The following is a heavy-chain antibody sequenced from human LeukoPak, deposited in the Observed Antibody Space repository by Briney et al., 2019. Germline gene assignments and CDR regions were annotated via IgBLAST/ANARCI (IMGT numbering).Heavy chain of an antibody. D-gene: IGHD2-21*02. CDR2: IYHSGST. V-gene: IGHV4-4*02. J-gene: IGHJ4*02. CDR1: GGSISVSNC. Sequence: SETLSLTCAVSGGSISVSNCWSWVRQPPGKGLEWIGEIYHSGSTNYNPSLKSRVTISIAKSKNQFSLKLSSVTAADTAVYYCARALVTAILYEDWGQGTLVTVSS. CDR3: ARALVTAILYED.